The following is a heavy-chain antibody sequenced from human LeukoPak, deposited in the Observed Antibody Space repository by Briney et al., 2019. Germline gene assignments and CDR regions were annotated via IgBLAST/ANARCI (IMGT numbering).Heavy chain of an antibody. D-gene: IGHD3-9*01. J-gene: IGHJ3*02. CDR3: ARSPPHHFDWFDAFDI. Sequence: SETLSLTCTVSGGSISSYYWSWIRQPPGKGLEWIGYIYYSGSTYYNPSLKSRVTISVDTSKNQFSLKLSSVTAADTAVYYCARSPPHHFDWFDAFDIWGQGTMVTVSS. V-gene: IGHV4-59*06. CDR1: GGSISSYY. CDR2: IYYSGST.